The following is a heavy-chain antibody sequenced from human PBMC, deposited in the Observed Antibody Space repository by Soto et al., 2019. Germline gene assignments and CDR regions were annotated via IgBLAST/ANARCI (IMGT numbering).Heavy chain of an antibody. CDR3: ARGNYGDYYFGY. D-gene: IGHD4-17*01. Sequence: GGSLRLSCAASGFTFSSYNMNWVRQAPGKGLEWVSSISTSSSYIYYADSLKGRFTISRDNARNSLYLQMNSLRAEDTAVYYCARGNYGDYYFGYWGQGTLVTVSS. V-gene: IGHV3-21*01. CDR2: ISTSSSYI. J-gene: IGHJ4*02. CDR1: GFTFSSYN.